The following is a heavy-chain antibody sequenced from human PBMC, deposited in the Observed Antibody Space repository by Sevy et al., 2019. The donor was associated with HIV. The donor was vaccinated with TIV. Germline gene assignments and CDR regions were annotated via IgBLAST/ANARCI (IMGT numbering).Heavy chain of an antibody. CDR3: ARTITIFGLTIMLDP. V-gene: IGHV6-1*01. D-gene: IGHD3-3*01. J-gene: IGHJ5*02. CDR2: TYYRSKWYN. Sequence: SQTLSLTCTISGDSVSSSSVAWNWIRQSPSRGLEWLGRTYYRSKWYNDYALSVKNRIIISPDTSKNQLSLQLNSVTPEDTAVYYCARTITIFGLTIMLDPWGLGTLVTVSS. CDR1: GDSVSSSSVA.